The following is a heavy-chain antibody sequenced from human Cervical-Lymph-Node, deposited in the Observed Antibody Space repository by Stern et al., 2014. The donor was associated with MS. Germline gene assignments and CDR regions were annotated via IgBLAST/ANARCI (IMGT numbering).Heavy chain of an antibody. Sequence: MQLVESGPGLVKPSQTLSLTCTVSGASISSANYYWNWIRQHPGRGLEWIGYIYFSGSTYYDPSLKSRIAMSVDTSKNQFSLKVESVTAADTAVYYCARGSAVTGSFDYWGQGTLVTVAA. J-gene: IGHJ4*02. V-gene: IGHV4-31*03. CDR2: IYFSGST. CDR1: GASISSANYY. D-gene: IGHD6-19*01. CDR3: ARGSAVTGSFDY.